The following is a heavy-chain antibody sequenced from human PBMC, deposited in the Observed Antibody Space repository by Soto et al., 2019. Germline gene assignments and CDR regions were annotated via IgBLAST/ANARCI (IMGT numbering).Heavy chain of an antibody. CDR1: GYTFINYH. Sequence: QVQLVQSGGEVKKPGASVTVSCKASGYTFINYHITWVRHAPGQGLEWMAWINTYNGMTDDAQRFQGRVTMTRDTSTSTAYMELRNLGSDDTAVYFCAKSPRGEMATDWGQGTRVTVSS. V-gene: IGHV1-18*01. CDR2: INTYNGMT. D-gene: IGHD5-12*01. CDR3: AKSPRGEMATD. J-gene: IGHJ4*02.